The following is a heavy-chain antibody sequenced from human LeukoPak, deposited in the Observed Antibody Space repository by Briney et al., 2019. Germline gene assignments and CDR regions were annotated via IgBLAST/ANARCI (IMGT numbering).Heavy chain of an antibody. Sequence: PGGSLRLSCAASGFTFSSYAMSWVRQAPGKGLVWVSRINSDGSSTSYADSVKGRFTISRDNAKNTLYLQMNSLRAEDTAVYYCARVHYRKLITMPAIWGQGTMVTVSS. D-gene: IGHD3-10*01. CDR3: ARVHYRKLITMPAI. V-gene: IGHV3-74*01. J-gene: IGHJ3*02. CDR2: INSDGSST. CDR1: GFTFSSYA.